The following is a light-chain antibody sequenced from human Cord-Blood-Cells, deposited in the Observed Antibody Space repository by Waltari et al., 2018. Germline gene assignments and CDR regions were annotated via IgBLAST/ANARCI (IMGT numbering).Light chain of an antibody. Sequence: QSALTQPASVSGSPGQSITISCTGTSSHVGSYNLVSWYQQHPGKAPKLMIYEGSKRPSGVSNRFSGSKSGNTASLTISGLQAEDEADYYCCSYAGSSTVFGGGTKLTVL. CDR1: SSHVGSYNL. V-gene: IGLV2-23*01. CDR3: CSYAGSSTV. J-gene: IGLJ2*01. CDR2: EGS.